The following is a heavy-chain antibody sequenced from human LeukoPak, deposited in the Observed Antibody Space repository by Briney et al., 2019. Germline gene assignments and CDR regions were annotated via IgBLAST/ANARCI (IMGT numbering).Heavy chain of an antibody. CDR1: GYTFTSYG. Sequence: ASVKLSCKASGYTFTSYGNSWGRQAPGQGLEWMGWISAYNGNTNYAQKLQGRVTMTTDTSTSTAYMELRSLRSDDTAVYYCARDYTGWFGTGDYFDFWGQGTLVTVSS. V-gene: IGHV1-18*01. J-gene: IGHJ4*02. CDR2: ISAYNGNT. D-gene: IGHD3-10*01. CDR3: ARDYTGWFGTGDYFDF.